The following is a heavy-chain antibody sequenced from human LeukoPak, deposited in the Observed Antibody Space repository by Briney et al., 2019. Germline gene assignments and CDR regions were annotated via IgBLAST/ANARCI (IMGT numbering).Heavy chain of an antibody. CDR2: IYYSGSN. J-gene: IGHJ3*02. CDR1: GGSISGYY. D-gene: IGHD3-9*01. V-gene: IGHV4-59*01. Sequence: SETLSLTCTVSGGSISGYYWSWIRQPPGKGLEWIGYIYYSGSNNYNPSLKSRVNISVDTSKNQFSLKLSSVTAADTAVYYCAREHYDILTGLYIDAFDIWGPGTRVTVSS. CDR3: AREHYDILTGLYIDAFDI.